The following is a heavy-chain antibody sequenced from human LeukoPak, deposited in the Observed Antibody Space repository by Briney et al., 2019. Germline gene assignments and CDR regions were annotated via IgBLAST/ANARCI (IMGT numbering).Heavy chain of an antibody. CDR2: ISSRGGTI. V-gene: IGHV3-11*04. J-gene: IGHJ4*02. D-gene: IGHD3-3*01. Sequence: GGSLRLSCAASGFTFSDYNMHWIRQAPGKGLEWISYISSRGGTIFFADSVKGRFTISRDNAENSLFLQLNSLRPEDTAVYYCARDGIRSFGLITKHDYWGQGTLVTVS. CDR3: ARDGIRSFGLITKHDY. CDR1: GFTFSDYN.